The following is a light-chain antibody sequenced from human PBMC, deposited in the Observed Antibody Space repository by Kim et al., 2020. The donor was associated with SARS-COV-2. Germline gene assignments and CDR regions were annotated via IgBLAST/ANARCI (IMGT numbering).Light chain of an antibody. V-gene: IGKV1-17*01. CDR3: LQHSTYPIT. Sequence: AAVGDRVTITCRASQDIRNDLGWYQQSPGRAPLRLIYGASSLQSGVPSRFSGSGSGTEFTLTISSVQPEDFATYFCLQHSTYPITFGQGTRLEIK. J-gene: IGKJ5*01. CDR1: QDIRND. CDR2: GAS.